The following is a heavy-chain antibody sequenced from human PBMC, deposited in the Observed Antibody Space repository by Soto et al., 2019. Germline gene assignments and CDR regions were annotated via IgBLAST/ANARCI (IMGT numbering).Heavy chain of an antibody. Sequence: ASVKVSCKASGGTFSSYAISWVRQAPGQGLEWMGGIIPIFGTASYAQKFRGRVTITADESTSTAYMELSSLRSEDTAVYYCGVLDQWLVLDYWGQGTLVTVSS. J-gene: IGHJ4*02. CDR2: IIPIFGTA. CDR1: GGTFSSYA. D-gene: IGHD6-19*01. CDR3: GVLDQWLVLDY. V-gene: IGHV1-69*13.